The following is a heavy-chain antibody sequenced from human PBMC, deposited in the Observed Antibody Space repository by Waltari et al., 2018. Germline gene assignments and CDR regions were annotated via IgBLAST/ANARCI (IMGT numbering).Heavy chain of an antibody. CDR1: GFTVSSNY. V-gene: IGHV3-53*01. J-gene: IGHJ4*02. CDR3: ARVVVGVGATRYDYFDY. CDR2: IYDDGGT. D-gene: IGHD1-26*01. Sequence: EMQLVESGGGLIQPGGSLRLSCAASGFTVSSNYMSWVRQAPGKGVGVVSIIYDDGGTYYADSGKGRFTVSRDNSKNTLYLQMNSLRAEDTAVYYCARVVVGVGATRYDYFDYWGQGTLVTVSS.